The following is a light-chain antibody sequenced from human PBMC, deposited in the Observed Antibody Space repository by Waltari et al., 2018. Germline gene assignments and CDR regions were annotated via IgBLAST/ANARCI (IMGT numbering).Light chain of an antibody. CDR1: YRDVGGYNY. CDR3: SSYTSSSTLKL. CDR2: DVT. J-gene: IGLJ2*01. V-gene: IGLV2-14*01. Sequence: QSALTQPVSVSGSPGQSTTISCTGTYRDVGGYNYVPWYQQFPGEAPRLIIYDVTNRPSGVSSRFSGSKSGDTASLTISGLQTEDEADYYCSSYTSSSTLKLFGGGTKLTVL.